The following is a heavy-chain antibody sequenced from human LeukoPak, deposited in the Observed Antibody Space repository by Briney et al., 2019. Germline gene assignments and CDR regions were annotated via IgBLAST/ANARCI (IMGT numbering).Heavy chain of an antibody. CDR1: GFTFSSYA. CDR3: AKNWWRPSDAFDI. D-gene: IGHD2-8*02. CDR2: ISGSGGST. J-gene: IGHJ3*02. Sequence: GGSLRLSCAASGFTFSSYAISWVRQAPGKGLEWVSAISGSGGSTYYADSVKGRFTISRDNSKNTLYLQMNSLRAEDTAVYYCAKNWWRPSDAFDIWGQGTMVTVSS. V-gene: IGHV3-23*01.